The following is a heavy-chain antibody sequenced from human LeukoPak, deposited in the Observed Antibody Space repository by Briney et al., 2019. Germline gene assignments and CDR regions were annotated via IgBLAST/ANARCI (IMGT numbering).Heavy chain of an antibody. D-gene: IGHD3-22*01. CDR1: AFTFTNYG. CDR2: ISGSGGNK. CDR3: ARVRLNYDSRGLRYYFDY. J-gene: IGHJ4*01. Sequence: GGSLRRSCAASAFTFTNYGVSWVRQAPGKGLKWVSVISGSGGNKNYGDAVKGRFTISRDDSNDPLYLQMNSRRAEDTVVYYCARVRLNYDSRGLRYYFDYWGNGSLVTVSS. V-gene: IGHV3-23*01.